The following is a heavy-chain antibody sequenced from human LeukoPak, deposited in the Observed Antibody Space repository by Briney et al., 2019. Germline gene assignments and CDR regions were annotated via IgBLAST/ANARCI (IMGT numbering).Heavy chain of an antibody. D-gene: IGHD4-23*01. Sequence: EASVKVSCKASGYTFINYDIRWVRQAPGQGLEWMGWISGYNGNTNYAQKFQGRVTMTTDTSTSTAYMELRSLRSDDTAVYYCAREVTHHVYYGMDVWGQGTRSPSP. CDR1: GYTFINYD. CDR3: AREVTHHVYYGMDV. CDR2: ISGYNGNT. J-gene: IGHJ6*02. V-gene: IGHV1-18*01.